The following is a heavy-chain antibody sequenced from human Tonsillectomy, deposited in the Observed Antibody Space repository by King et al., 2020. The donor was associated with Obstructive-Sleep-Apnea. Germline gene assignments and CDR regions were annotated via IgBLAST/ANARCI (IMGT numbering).Heavy chain of an antibody. J-gene: IGHJ3*02. CDR1: GGSTSSYY. V-gene: IGHV4-4*07. CDR2: IYTSGST. Sequence: QVQLQESGPGLVKPSETLSLTCTVSGGSTSSYYWSWIRQPAGKGLEWIGRIYTSGSTNYNPSLKSRVTMSVDTSKNQFSLKLSSVTAADTAVYYCAGPYYDILTGPSRGAFDIWGQGTMVTVSS. D-gene: IGHD3-9*01. CDR3: AGPYYDILTGPSRGAFDI.